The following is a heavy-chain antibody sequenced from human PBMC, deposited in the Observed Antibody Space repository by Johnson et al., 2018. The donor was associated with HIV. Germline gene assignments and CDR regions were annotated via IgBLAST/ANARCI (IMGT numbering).Heavy chain of an antibody. CDR1: GFTFSSYT. V-gene: IGHV3-30-3*01. J-gene: IGHJ3*02. Sequence: QVQLVESGGGVVQPGMSLRLSYADSGFTFSSYTMHWVRQAPGKGLEWVAVISYDGSNKYYADSVKGRFTISRDNSKNTLYLQMNSPRAEDTAVYYCARGIAVSNWVDIWGQGTMVTVSS. CDR3: ARGIAVSNWVDI. D-gene: IGHD6-19*01. CDR2: ISYDGSNK.